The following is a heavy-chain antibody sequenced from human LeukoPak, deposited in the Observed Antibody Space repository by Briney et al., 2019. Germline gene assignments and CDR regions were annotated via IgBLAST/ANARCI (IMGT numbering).Heavy chain of an antibody. CDR2: IYPGDSDT. Sequence: GESLKISCRGSGYSFTSYWIGWVRQMPGKGLEWMGIIYPGDSDTRYSPSFQGQVTISANKSISTAYLQWSSLKASDTAMYYCARSTIFGVVIPGLFDPWGQGTLVTVSS. CDR3: ARSTIFGVVIPGLFDP. V-gene: IGHV5-51*01. J-gene: IGHJ5*02. CDR1: GYSFTSYW. D-gene: IGHD3-3*01.